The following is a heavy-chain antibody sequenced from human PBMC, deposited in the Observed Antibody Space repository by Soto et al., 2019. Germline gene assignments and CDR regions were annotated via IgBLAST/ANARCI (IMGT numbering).Heavy chain of an antibody. Sequence: QVQLVQSGAEVKKPGSSVKVSCKASGGTFSSYTISWVRQAPGQGLEWMGRIIPILGIANYAQKFQGRVTITADKSTSTAYMELSSLRSEDTAVYYCARMAQKYNWSIWGQGTMVTVSS. CDR3: ARMAQKYNWSI. CDR1: GGTFSSYT. J-gene: IGHJ3*02. D-gene: IGHD1-20*01. CDR2: IIPILGIA. V-gene: IGHV1-69*02.